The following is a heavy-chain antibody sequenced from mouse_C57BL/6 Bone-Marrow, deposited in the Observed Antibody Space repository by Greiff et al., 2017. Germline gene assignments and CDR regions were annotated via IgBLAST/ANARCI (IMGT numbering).Heavy chain of an antibody. CDR3: ARQEYGNFYYFDY. CDR1: GFTFSDYG. J-gene: IGHJ2*01. Sequence: EVKLEESGGGLVKPGGSLKLSCAASGFTFSDYGMHWVRQAPEKGLEWVAYISSGSSTIYYADTVKGRFTMSRDNAKNTLFLQMTSLRSEDTAMYYCARQEYGNFYYFDYWGQGTTLTVSS. CDR2: ISSGSSTI. D-gene: IGHD2-10*02. V-gene: IGHV5-17*01.